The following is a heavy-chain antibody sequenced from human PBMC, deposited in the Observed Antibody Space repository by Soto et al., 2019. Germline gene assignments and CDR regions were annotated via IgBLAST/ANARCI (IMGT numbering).Heavy chain of an antibody. D-gene: IGHD6-19*01. Sequence: PGESLKISCAASGITFGSYWMTWVRQAPGKGLEWLANINQDGSEKYFVDSVRGRFTISRDNAKKSLYLQMNSLRAEDTAVYYCASLRVWYWDYWGQGTLVTVSS. V-gene: IGHV3-7*03. CDR3: ASLRVWYWDY. CDR2: INQDGSEK. J-gene: IGHJ4*02. CDR1: GITFGSYW.